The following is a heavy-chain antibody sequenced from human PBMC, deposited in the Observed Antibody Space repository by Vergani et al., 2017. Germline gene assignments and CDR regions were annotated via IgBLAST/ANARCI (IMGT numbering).Heavy chain of an antibody. CDR1: GFTFSSYA. Sequence: EVQLLESGGGLVQPGGSLRLSCAASGFTFSSYAMSWVRQAPGKGLEWVSAISGSGGSTYYADSVKGRFTISRDNSKNTLYLQMNSLRAEDTAVYYCAKDHPSKIRGYYYYYYGMDVWGQGTTVTVSS. J-gene: IGHJ6*02. V-gene: IGHV3-23*01. CDR2: ISGSGGST. CDR3: AKDHPSKIRGYYYYYYGMDV.